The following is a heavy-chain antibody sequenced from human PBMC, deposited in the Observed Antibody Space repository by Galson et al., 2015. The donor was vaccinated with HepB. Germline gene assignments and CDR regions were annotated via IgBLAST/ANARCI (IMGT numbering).Heavy chain of an antibody. J-gene: IGHJ4*02. D-gene: IGHD3-3*01. Sequence: CAISGDSVSSNSAAWNRIRQSPSRGLEWLGRTYYRSKWYNDYAVSVKSRITINPDTSKNQFSLQLNSVTPEDTAVYYCARETKYDFWSGYYLTGFDYWGQGTLVTVSS. CDR3: ARETKYDFWSGYYLTGFDY. V-gene: IGHV6-1*01. CDR1: GDSVSSNSAA. CDR2: TYYRSKWYN.